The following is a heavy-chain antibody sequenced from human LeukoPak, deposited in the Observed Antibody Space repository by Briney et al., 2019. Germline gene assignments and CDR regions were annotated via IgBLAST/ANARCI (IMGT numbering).Heavy chain of an antibody. CDR2: IYHSGST. CDR3: ARGGGFVERQVGY. CDR1: GYSISSGYY. Sequence: SETLSLTCAVSGYSISSGYYWGWIRQPPGKGLEWIGSIYHSGSTYYNPSLKSRVTISVDTSKNHFSLKLSSVTAADTTVYYCARGGGFVERQVGYWGQGTLVTVSS. J-gene: IGHJ4*02. D-gene: IGHD1-1*01. V-gene: IGHV4-38-2*01.